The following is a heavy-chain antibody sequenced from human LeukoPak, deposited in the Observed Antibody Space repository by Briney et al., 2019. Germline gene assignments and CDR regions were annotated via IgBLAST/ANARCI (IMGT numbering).Heavy chain of an antibody. CDR3: ARGARRGVYYMDV. CDR1: GGSISSYY. Sequence: SETLSLTCTVSGGSISSYYWSWIRQPPGKGLEWVGYIYYSGSTNYNPSLKSRVTISVDTSKNQFSLKLSSVTAADAAVYYCARGARRGVYYMDVWCKGTTVTVSS. V-gene: IGHV4-59*01. CDR2: IYYSGST. J-gene: IGHJ6*03.